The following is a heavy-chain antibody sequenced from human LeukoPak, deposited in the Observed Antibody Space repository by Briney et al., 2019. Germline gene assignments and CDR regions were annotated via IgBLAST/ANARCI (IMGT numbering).Heavy chain of an antibody. J-gene: IGHJ4*02. CDR1: GFTFSNYA. CDR3: TKKTSYYDSSGALDY. V-gene: IGHV3-23*01. CDR2: ISCSGGST. Sequence: GGSLRLSCTASGFTFSNYAMTWVRQAPGKGLEWLSVISCSGGSTYHADSVKGRFTISRDNSKNTLFLQMNSLRAEDTAVYYCTKKTSYYDSSGALDYWGQGTLVTVSS. D-gene: IGHD3-22*01.